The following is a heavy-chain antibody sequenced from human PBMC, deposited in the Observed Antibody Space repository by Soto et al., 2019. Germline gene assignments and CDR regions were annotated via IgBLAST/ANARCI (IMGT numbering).Heavy chain of an antibody. CDR3: AKLGSSAWSPHYYFDY. Sequence: GGSLRLSCAASGFTFNNYAVGWVRQAPGKGLEWVSAITGSGSDTCYLDSVKGRFTISRDNSKNTLFLQVNSLRAEDTAIYYCAKLGSSAWSPHYYFDYWGQGTLVTVSS. J-gene: IGHJ4*02. D-gene: IGHD3-10*01. CDR2: ITGSGSDT. V-gene: IGHV3-23*01. CDR1: GFTFNNYA.